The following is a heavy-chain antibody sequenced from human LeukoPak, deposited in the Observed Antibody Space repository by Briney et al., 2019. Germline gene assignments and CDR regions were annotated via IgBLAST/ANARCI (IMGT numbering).Heavy chain of an antibody. V-gene: IGHV3-43*01. J-gene: IGHJ4*02. D-gene: IGHD6-19*01. CDR3: AKGNSIAVSAFFDY. Sequence: PGGSLRLSCAASGFTFDDYTMSWVRQAPGKGLEWVSLISWDGDNTYYADSVKGRFTISRDNSRNFLYLQMSSLRTEDTALYYCAKGNSIAVSAFFDYWGQGTLVTVSS. CDR2: ISWDGDNT. CDR1: GFTFDDYT.